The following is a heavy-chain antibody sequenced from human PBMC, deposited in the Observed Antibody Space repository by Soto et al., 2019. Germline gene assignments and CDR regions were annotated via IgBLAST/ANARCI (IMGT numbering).Heavy chain of an antibody. CDR1: GYTCTSYA. Sequence: ASVKVSCKASGYTCTSYAMHWVRQAPGQRLEWMGWINAGNGNTKYSQKFQGRVTITRDTSASTAYMELSSLRSEDTAVYYCATDNLYDSSGYYYVGDNWFDPWGQGTLVPVSS. V-gene: IGHV1-3*01. D-gene: IGHD3-22*01. CDR3: ATDNLYDSSGYYYVGDNWFDP. J-gene: IGHJ5*02. CDR2: INAGNGNT.